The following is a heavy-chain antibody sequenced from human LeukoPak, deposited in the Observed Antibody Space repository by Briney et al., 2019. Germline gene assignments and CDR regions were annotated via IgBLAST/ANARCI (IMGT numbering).Heavy chain of an antibody. CDR2: IHYTGST. D-gene: IGHD3-10*01. Sequence: ASETLSLTCTVSGGSINSYYWSWIRQPPGMGLECIGYIHYTGSTNYNPSLKSRVTISVDTSKSQFSLKLSSVTAADTAIYYCARGGYYGSGNDFRFDPWGQGTLVTVSS. V-gene: IGHV4-59*01. CDR3: ARGGYYGSGNDFRFDP. J-gene: IGHJ5*02. CDR1: GGSINSYY.